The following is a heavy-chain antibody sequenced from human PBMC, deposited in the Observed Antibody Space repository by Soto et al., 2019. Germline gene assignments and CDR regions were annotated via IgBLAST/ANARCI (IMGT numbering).Heavy chain of an antibody. Sequence: VQLVESGGGLVQPGGSLRLSCAASGFTFSSYGIHWVRQAPGKGLEWVAFISYDGSNKYYTDSVKGRFTISRDNSKNTLYLQMNGLRGEDTAVYYCAKRRNVLRFLEWSSGMEVWGQGTTVNVSS. CDR3: AKRRNVLRFLEWSSGMEV. CDR1: GFTFSSYG. D-gene: IGHD3-3*01. CDR2: ISYDGSNK. V-gene: IGHV3-30*18. J-gene: IGHJ6*02.